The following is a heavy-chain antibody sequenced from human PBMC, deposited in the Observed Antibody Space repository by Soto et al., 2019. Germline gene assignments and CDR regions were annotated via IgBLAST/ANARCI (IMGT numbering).Heavy chain of an antibody. D-gene: IGHD3-16*02. V-gene: IGHV4-61*01. J-gene: IGHJ5*02. CDR2: IYYSGST. Sequence: SETLSLTCTVSGGSVSSGSYYWSWIRQPPGKGLEWIGYIYYSGSTYYNPSLKSRVTISVDTSKNQFSLKLSSVTAADTAVYYCARSSARRSLVNWFDPWGQGTLVTVSS. CDR1: GGSVSSGSYY. CDR3: ARSSARRSLVNWFDP.